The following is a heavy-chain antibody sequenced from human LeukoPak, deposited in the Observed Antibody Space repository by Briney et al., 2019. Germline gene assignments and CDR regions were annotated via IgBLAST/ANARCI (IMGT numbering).Heavy chain of an antibody. V-gene: IGHV3-7*05. D-gene: IGHD6-6*01. CDR2: IKQDGSET. Sequence: GGSLRLSCAASGFTFSSYWMVWARQAPGKGLQWVASIKQDGSETFYVDSMKGRFTISRDNSKNSLYLQMNSLRVEDTAVYYCARGAYDSSSDHWGQGTLVTVSS. CDR1: GFTFSSYW. CDR3: ARGAYDSSSDH. J-gene: IGHJ4*02.